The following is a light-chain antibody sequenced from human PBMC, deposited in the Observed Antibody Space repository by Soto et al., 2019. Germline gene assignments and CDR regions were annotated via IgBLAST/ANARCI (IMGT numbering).Light chain of an antibody. CDR1: QSISSDH. J-gene: IGKJ4*02. CDR3: LQYHNLWA. Sequence: EIVLTQSPGILSLSPGERATLACRASQSISSDHLAWYQQRPGQSPRLLIYGASSRTTGVPDRFSGSGSGTEFTLTISSLQSEDFAVYSCLQYHNLWAFGRGTQVEIK. V-gene: IGKV3-20*01. CDR2: GAS.